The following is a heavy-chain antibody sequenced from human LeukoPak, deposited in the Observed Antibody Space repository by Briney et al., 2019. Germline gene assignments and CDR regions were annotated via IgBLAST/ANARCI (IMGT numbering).Heavy chain of an antibody. CDR2: ISAYNGNT. CDR3: ASTRRACPPSSGWYSRPFDY. J-gene: IGHJ4*02. CDR1: GYTFTSYG. Sequence: ASVKVSCKASGYTFTSYGISWVRQAPGQGLEWMGWISAYNGNTNYAQKLQGRVTMTTDTSTSTAYMELRSLRSDDTAVYYCASTRRACPPSSGWYSRPFDYWGQGTLVTVSS. D-gene: IGHD6-19*01. V-gene: IGHV1-18*01.